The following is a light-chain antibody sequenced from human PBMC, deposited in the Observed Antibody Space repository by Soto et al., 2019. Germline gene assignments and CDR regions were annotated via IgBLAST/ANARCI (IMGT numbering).Light chain of an antibody. CDR3: CSYAGSRGVV. J-gene: IGLJ2*01. CDR2: EVS. V-gene: IGLV2-23*02. CDR1: SSDVGSYNL. Sequence: QSALTQPASVSGSPGQSITISCTGTSSDVGSYNLVSWYQQNPGKAPKLMIYEVSKRHSGVSNRFSGSKSGNTAALTISGLQAEDEAAYYCCSYAGSRGVVFGGGTKLTVL.